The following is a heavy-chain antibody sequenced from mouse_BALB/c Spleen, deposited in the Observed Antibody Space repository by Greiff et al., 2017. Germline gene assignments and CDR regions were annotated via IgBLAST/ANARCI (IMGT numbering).Heavy chain of an antibody. J-gene: IGHJ3*01. V-gene: IGHV1-55*01. CDR2: IYPGSGST. D-gene: IGHD2-3*01. CDR3: ARSDGYSFAY. CDR1: GYNFTSYW. Sequence: QVQLKQPGAELVKPGTSVKLSCKASGYNFTSYWINWVKLRPGQGLEWIGDIYPGSGSTNYNEKFKSKATLTVDTSSSTAYMQLSSLASEDSALYYCARSDGYSFAYWGQGTLVTVSA.